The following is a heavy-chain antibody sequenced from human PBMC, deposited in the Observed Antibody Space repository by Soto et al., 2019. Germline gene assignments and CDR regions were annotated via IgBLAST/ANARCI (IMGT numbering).Heavy chain of an antibody. J-gene: IGHJ6*02. Sequence: QVKLQESGPGLVKPSETLSLTCNVSGGSLTDHYWTWIRQPPGKGLEWIGCVFSRGGTYYEPSLKIRVSISLDTAKNHFSLGLSSMTTADAAVYYCALMRPTGRNDYYFFGMDLWGQGTTVTVSS. V-gene: IGHV4-59*11. CDR2: VFSRGGT. D-gene: IGHD1-1*01. CDR1: GGSLTDHY. CDR3: ALMRPTGRNDYYFFGMDL.